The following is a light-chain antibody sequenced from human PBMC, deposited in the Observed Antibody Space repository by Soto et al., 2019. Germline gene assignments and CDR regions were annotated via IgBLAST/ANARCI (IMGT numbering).Light chain of an antibody. Sequence: DIQVTQSPSSLSASVGDRVTITCRASQSISSFLNWYQQKPGKAPNILIYAASSLQSGVPSRFSGSGSDTDFTLTITNLQPEDFATYYCQQGDSAPRAFGQGTNLEIK. CDR2: AAS. CDR3: QQGDSAPRA. V-gene: IGKV1-39*01. J-gene: IGKJ2*01. CDR1: QSISSF.